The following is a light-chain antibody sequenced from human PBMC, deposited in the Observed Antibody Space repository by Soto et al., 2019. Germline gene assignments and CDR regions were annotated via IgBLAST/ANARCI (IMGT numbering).Light chain of an antibody. CDR3: QQYGSSHYT. Sequence: IVLMQSPGTLSLSPGERATLSCRASQSVSSSYLAWYQQKPGQAPRLLIYGASSRATGIPDRFSGSGSGTDFTLTISRLEPEDFAVYYCQQYGSSHYTFGQGTKLEIK. CDR2: GAS. V-gene: IGKV3-20*01. J-gene: IGKJ2*01. CDR1: QSVSSSY.